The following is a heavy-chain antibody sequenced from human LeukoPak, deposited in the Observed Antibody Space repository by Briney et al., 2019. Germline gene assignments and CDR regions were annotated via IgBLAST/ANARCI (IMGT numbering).Heavy chain of an antibody. D-gene: IGHD3-22*01. V-gene: IGHV4-39*01. J-gene: IGHJ1*01. CDR2: IYYTGRT. Sequence: SETLSLTCTVSGGYISSSSYYWGWIRQPPGKGPEWIGDIYYTGRTYYNSSLKSRLTVSIDTSKNQISVKLASVTAADTAVYYCARRRYYDSTGYLDWGQGTLITVSS. CDR1: GGYISSSSYY. CDR3: ARRRYYDSTGYLD.